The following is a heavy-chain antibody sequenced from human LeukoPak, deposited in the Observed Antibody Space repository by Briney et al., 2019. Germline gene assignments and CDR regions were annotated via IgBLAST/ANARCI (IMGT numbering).Heavy chain of an antibody. Sequence: ASVKVSCKASGGTFSSYAISWVRQAPGQGLEWMGWISAYNGNTNYAQKLQGRVTMTTDTSTSTAYMELRSLRSDDTAVYYCARGRAAMDYYMDVWGKGTTVTISS. CDR2: ISAYNGNT. V-gene: IGHV1-18*01. CDR3: ARGRAAMDYYMDV. CDR1: GGTFSSYA. J-gene: IGHJ6*03. D-gene: IGHD2-2*01.